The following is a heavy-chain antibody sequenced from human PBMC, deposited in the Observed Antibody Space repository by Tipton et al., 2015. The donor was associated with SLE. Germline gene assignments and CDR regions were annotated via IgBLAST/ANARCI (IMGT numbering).Heavy chain of an antibody. J-gene: IGHJ3*02. D-gene: IGHD4-17*01. CDR1: GGSISSYY. CDR3: ARVPYYDYGDEMYAFDI. CDR2: IYYSRST. Sequence: TLSLTCTVSGGSISSYYWSWIRQPAGKGLEWIGYIYYSRSTNYNPSLKSRVTISVDTSKNQFSLKLSSVTAADTAVYYCARVPYYDYGDEMYAFDIRGQGTMVTVSS. V-gene: IGHV4-59*01.